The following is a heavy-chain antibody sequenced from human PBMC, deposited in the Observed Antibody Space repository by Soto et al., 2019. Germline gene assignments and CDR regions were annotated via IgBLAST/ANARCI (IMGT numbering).Heavy chain of an antibody. CDR2: IYYSGST. V-gene: IGHV4-39*01. Sequence: SETLSLTCTVSGGSISSASYYWGWIRQPPGKGLEWVGSIYYSGSTYYSKSLKSRVKISLDTSMNQFSLKLSSVSAADTAMYYCARQASSSWSYWGQGTLVTVSS. CDR1: GGSISSASYY. J-gene: IGHJ4*02. D-gene: IGHD6-13*01. CDR3: ARQASSSWSY.